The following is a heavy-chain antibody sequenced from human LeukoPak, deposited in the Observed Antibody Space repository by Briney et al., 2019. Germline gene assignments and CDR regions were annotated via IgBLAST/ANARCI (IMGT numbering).Heavy chain of an antibody. CDR3: ARDQNRAFDI. CDR2: IYYSGST. J-gene: IGHJ3*02. Sequence: SETLSLTCTVSGVSISSYYWSWIRQPPGKGLEWLGYIYYSGSTNYNPSLKSRVTISVDTSKNQFSLKLTSVNAADTAVYYCARDQNRAFDIWGQGTMVTVSS. V-gene: IGHV4-59*01. CDR1: GVSISSYY. D-gene: IGHD1-14*01.